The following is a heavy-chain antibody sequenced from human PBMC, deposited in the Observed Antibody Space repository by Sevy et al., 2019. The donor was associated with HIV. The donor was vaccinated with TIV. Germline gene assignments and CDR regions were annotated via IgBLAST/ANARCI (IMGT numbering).Heavy chain of an antibody. CDR2: ISNSGANT. CDR1: GFTFTNDG. Sequence: GGSLRLSCAASGFTFTNDGMHWVRHAPGKGLEWVSGISNSGANTYYADSVRGRFTVSRDNAKNTVYLQLNSLRAEDTAIYYCAKEWTLLSDWYGEFDYWGQGTLVTVSS. CDR3: AKEWTLLSDWYGEFDY. D-gene: IGHD6-19*01. J-gene: IGHJ4*02. V-gene: IGHV3-23*01.